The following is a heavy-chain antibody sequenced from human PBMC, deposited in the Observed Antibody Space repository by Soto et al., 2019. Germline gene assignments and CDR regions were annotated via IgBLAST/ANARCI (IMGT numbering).Heavy chain of an antibody. J-gene: IGHJ4*02. CDR2: IYYSGST. Sequence: QVQLQESGPGLVKPSETLSLTCTVSGGSISSYYWSWIRQPPGKGLEWIGYIYYSGSTNDNPSLKSRVTISVDTSKNQFSLKLSSVTAADTAVYYCARERIGDYWGQGTLVTVSS. CDR3: ARERIGDY. V-gene: IGHV4-59*01. CDR1: GGSISSYY.